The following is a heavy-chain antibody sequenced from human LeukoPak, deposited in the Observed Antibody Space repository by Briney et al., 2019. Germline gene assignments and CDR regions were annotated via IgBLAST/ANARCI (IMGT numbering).Heavy chain of an antibody. CDR3: AREGFDWLSYYFDY. CDR1: GYTFTGYY. CDR2: INPNSGGT. J-gene: IGHJ4*02. Sequence: ASVKVSCKASGYTFTGYYMHWVRQAPGQGLEWMGWINPNSGGTNYAQKFQGRVTMTRDTYISTAYMELSRLRSDDTAVYYCAREGFDWLSYYFDYWGQGTLVTVSS. V-gene: IGHV1-2*02. D-gene: IGHD3-9*01.